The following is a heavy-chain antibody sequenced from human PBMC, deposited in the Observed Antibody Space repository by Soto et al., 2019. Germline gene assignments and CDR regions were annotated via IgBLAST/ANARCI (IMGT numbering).Heavy chain of an antibody. D-gene: IGHD3-10*01. CDR2: INAGNGNT. V-gene: IGHV1-3*01. Sequence: ASVKVSCKASGYTFTSYAMHWVRQAPGQRLEWMGWINAGNGNTKYSQKFQGRVTITRDTSASTAYMELSSLRSEDTAVYYCARDRSRITMVREPDNWFDPSGQGTLVTVSS. CDR1: GYTFTSYA. J-gene: IGHJ5*02. CDR3: ARDRSRITMVREPDNWFDP.